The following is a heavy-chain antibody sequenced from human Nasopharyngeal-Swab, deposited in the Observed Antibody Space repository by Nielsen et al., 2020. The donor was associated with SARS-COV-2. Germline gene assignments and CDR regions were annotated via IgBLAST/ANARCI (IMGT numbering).Heavy chain of an antibody. J-gene: IGHJ4*02. CDR3: AREPQYSGSLLLDY. CDR1: GFTFSSYS. CDR2: INWNGGST. Sequence: GESLKISCAASGFTFSSYSMNWVRQAPGKGLEWVSGINWNGGSTDYADSVKGRFTISRDNVKKSLFLQMNSLRAEDTALYFCAREPQYSGSLLLDYWGQGTVVTVSS. D-gene: IGHD1-26*01. V-gene: IGHV3-20*04.